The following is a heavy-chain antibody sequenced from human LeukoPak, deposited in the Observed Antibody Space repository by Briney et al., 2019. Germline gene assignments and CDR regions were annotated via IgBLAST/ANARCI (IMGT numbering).Heavy chain of an antibody. Sequence: SETLSLTCTVSGGSISSYYWSWIRQPPGKGLEWIGCIYYSGSTNYNPSLKSRVTISVDTSKNQFSLKLSSVTAADTAVYYCARGDYYGSGSYFDYWGQGTLVTVSS. CDR1: GGSISSYY. CDR2: IYYSGST. J-gene: IGHJ4*02. CDR3: ARGDYYGSGSYFDY. V-gene: IGHV4-59*01. D-gene: IGHD3-10*01.